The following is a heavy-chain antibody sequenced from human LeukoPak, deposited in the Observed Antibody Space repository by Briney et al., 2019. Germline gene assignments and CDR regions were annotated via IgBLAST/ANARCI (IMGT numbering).Heavy chain of an antibody. Sequence: ASVKVSCKASGYTLTSYDINWVRQATGQGLERMGWMNPNSGRTGYAQNFQGRITITRNTSISTAYLELSSLRSDDTAVYYCTRETSSRYFDYWGQGTLVTVSS. CDR2: MNPNSGRT. CDR1: GYTLTSYD. J-gene: IGHJ4*02. V-gene: IGHV1-8*01. CDR3: TRETSSRYFDY.